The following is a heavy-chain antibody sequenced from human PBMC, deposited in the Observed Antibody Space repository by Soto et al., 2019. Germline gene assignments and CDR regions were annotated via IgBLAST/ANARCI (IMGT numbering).Heavy chain of an antibody. CDR1: GLSFSSYA. V-gene: IGHV3-23*01. CDR3: AKDFSFNYSYMYV. Sequence: GGSLRLSCAASGLSFSSYAMTWVRQAPGKGLEWVSAISGSGGSTYHADFVKGRFTISRDNSKNTLYLQMNSLRAEDTAVYYCAKDFSFNYSYMYVWGTGTTVTVS. D-gene: IGHD3-3*02. CDR2: ISGSGGST. J-gene: IGHJ6*03.